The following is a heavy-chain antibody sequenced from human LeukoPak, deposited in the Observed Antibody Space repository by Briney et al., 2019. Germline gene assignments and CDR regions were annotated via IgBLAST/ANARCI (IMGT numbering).Heavy chain of an antibody. J-gene: IGHJ4*02. CDR1: GYTFTSYG. D-gene: IGHD2-15*01. CDR3: ARDTQAVTTTPYYFDY. CDR2: ISAYNGNT. V-gene: IGHV1-18*01. Sequence: ASVKVSCKASGYTFTSYGISWVRQAPGQGLEWMGWISAYNGNTNYAQKLQGRVTMTTDTSTSTAYMELRSLRSDDTAVYYCARDTQAVTTTPYYFDYWGQGTLVTVSS.